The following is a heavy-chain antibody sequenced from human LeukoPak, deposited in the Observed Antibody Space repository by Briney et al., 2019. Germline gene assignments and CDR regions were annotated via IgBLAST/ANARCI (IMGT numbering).Heavy chain of an antibody. CDR2: INHSGST. V-gene: IGHV4-34*01. D-gene: IGHD4-11*01. CDR3: ARTQTRGHSNYIDY. Sequence: SETLSLTCAVYGGSFSGYYWSWIRQPPGKGLEWIGEINHSGSTNYNPSLKSRVTISVDTSKNQFSLKLSSVTAADTAVYYCARTQTRGHSNYIDYWGQGTLVTVSS. J-gene: IGHJ4*02. CDR1: GGSFSGYY.